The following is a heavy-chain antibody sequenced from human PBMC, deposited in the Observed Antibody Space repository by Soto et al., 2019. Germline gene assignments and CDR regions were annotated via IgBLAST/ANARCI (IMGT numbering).Heavy chain of an antibody. Sequence: QVHLQESGPGLVKPSQTLSLTCSVSGASVSSGGYFWTWIRQLPGKGLEWIGYIYSSGATHYNPSLPSRLSLSLATSRNQFSLNLPSLTVADTAVYYCAVHRATPAVALSNWFGPWGQGRLVTVSS. CDR2: IYSSGAT. V-gene: IGHV4-31*02. CDR1: GASVSSGGYF. J-gene: IGHJ5*02. CDR3: AVHRATPAVALSNWFGP. D-gene: IGHD2-15*01.